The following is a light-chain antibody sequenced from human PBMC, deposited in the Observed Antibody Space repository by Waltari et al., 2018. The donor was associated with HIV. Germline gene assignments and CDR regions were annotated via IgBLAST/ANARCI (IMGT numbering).Light chain of an antibody. Sequence: NFMLTQPHSVSESPGKTVTISCTRTTGSIATFYVHWYQQRPGSAPTTVIYEDNQRPSGVPDRFSGSIDSASNSASLTISGLKTEDEADYFCLSYDYNNHVVFGGGTKLTVL. CDR3: LSYDYNNHVV. V-gene: IGLV6-57*04. J-gene: IGLJ2*01. CDR1: TGSIATFY. CDR2: EDN.